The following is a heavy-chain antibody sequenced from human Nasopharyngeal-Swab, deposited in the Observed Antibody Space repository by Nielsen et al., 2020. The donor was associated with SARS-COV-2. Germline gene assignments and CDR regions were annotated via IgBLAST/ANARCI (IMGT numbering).Heavy chain of an antibody. CDR3: ARGKVVPAARHYYYYYGMDV. CDR1: GGSISSGGYS. D-gene: IGHD2-2*01. V-gene: IGHV4-30-2*01. J-gene: IGHJ6*02. CDR2: IYHSGST. Sequence: SETLSLTCAVSGGSISSGGYSWSWIRQPPGKGLEWIGYIYHSGSTYYNPSLKSRVTISVGRPKNQFSLKLSSVTAADTAVYYCARGKVVPAARHYYYYYGMDVWGQGTTVTVSS.